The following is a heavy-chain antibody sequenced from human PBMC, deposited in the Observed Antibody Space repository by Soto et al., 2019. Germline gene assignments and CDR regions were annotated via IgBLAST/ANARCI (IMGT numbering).Heavy chain of an antibody. CDR2: IIPIFGTA. CDR1: GGTFSSYA. V-gene: IGHV1-69*01. D-gene: IGHD3-3*01. CDR3: ARAARKGYDFWSGPTAHFDY. Sequence: QVQLVQSGAEVKKPGSSVKVSCKASGGTFSSYAISWVRQAPGQGLEWMGGIIPIFGTANYAQKFQGRVTITADESTSTAYMGLSSLRSEDTAVYYCARAARKGYDFWSGPTAHFDYWGQGTLVTVSS. J-gene: IGHJ4*02.